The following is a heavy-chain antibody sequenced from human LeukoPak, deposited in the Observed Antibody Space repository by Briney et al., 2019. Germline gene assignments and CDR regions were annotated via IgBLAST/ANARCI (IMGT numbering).Heavy chain of an antibody. V-gene: IGHV1-18*01. CDR2: ISAYNVNT. Sequence: RASVTVSFKASGYNLISYGIIWVRQAPGQGLEWMGWISAYNVNTNYAQKFQGRVTMTTDTSTSTAYMELRSLKSDDTAVYFCARPYDTSGYYNYYFDYWGQGTLVTVSS. J-gene: IGHJ4*02. CDR1: GYNLISYG. D-gene: IGHD3-22*01. CDR3: ARPYDTSGYYNYYFDY.